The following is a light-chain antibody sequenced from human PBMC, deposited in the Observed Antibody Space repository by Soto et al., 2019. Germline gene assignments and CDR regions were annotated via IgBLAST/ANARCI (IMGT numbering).Light chain of an antibody. CDR1: SSDVGGYNY. V-gene: IGLV2-8*01. CDR3: SSHAGINNVV. Sequence: QSALTQPPSASGSPGQSVTISCTGTSSDVGGYNYDSWYQQHPGKVPKLMIYEVTKRPSGVPDRFSGSKSGNTASLTVSGLQAEDEADYYCSSHAGINNVVFGGGTKLTVL. CDR2: EVT. J-gene: IGLJ3*02.